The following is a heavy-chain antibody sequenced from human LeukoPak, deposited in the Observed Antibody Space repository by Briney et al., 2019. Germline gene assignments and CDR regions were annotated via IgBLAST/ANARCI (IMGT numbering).Heavy chain of an antibody. Sequence: ASVKVSCKASGYTFTSYGISWVRQAPGQGLEWMGWISAYNGNTTYAQKVLCRVTMTTDTSTSTAYKELRSLRSDDTAVYYCARGGLVVVVAATPSTTPGLLHWLDPWGQGTLVSVSS. V-gene: IGHV1-18*01. J-gene: IGHJ5*02. D-gene: IGHD2-15*01. CDR3: ARGGLVVVVAATPSTTPGLLHWLDP. CDR1: GYTFTSYG. CDR2: ISAYNGNT.